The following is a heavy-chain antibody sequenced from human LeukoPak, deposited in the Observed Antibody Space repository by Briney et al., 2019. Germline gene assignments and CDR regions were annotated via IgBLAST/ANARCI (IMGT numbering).Heavy chain of an antibody. V-gene: IGHV3-66*01. Sequence: GGSLRLSCAASGFTVSSNYMSWVRQAPGKGLEWVSVIYSGGSTYYADSVKGRFPISRDNSKNTLYLQMNSLRAEDTAVYYCARGGYGAAAGVFDYWGQGTLVTVSS. CDR2: IYSGGST. D-gene: IGHD6-13*01. J-gene: IGHJ4*02. CDR1: GFTVSSNY. CDR3: ARGGYGAAAGVFDY.